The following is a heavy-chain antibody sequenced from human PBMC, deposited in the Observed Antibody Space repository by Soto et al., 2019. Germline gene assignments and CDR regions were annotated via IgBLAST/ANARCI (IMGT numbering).Heavy chain of an antibody. V-gene: IGHV3-23*01. D-gene: IGHD6-13*01. CDR1: GFTFSSHA. CDR3: AKVSSSWYAGFFDL. Sequence: EVQLLESGGGLVQPGRSLRLSCTASGFTFSSHAMTWVRQAPGKGLEWVSGLSDSGDSIYYADSVKSRFTIYRDNSMNTLYLQMNNLRVEDTAVYYCAKVSSSWYAGFFDLWGQGTMVTVSS. J-gene: IGHJ4*02. CDR2: LSDSGDSI.